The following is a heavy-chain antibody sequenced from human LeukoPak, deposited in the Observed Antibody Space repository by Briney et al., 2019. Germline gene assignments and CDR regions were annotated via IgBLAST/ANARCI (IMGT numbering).Heavy chain of an antibody. V-gene: IGHV4-59*01. Sequence: PSETLSLTCTVSGGSISSYYWSWIRQPPGKGLEWIGYIYYSGSTNYNPSLKSRVTISVDTSKNQFSLKLSSVTAADTAVYYCARDLTVAGSLDYWGQGTLVTVSS. CDR1: GGSISSYY. CDR2: IYYSGST. J-gene: IGHJ4*02. D-gene: IGHD6-19*01. CDR3: ARDLTVAGSLDY.